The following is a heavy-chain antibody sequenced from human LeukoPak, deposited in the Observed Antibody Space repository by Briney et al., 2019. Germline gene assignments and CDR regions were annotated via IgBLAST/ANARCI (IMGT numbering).Heavy chain of an antibody. CDR2: IGTKGDT. D-gene: IGHD4-17*01. V-gene: IGHV3-13*01. J-gene: IGHJ2*01. CDR3: AREMSDTVTWGWYFDL. CDR1: GLSFSSYD. Sequence: HAGGSLRLSCAASGLSFSSYDMHWVRQATGKGLEWVSAIGTKGDTYYSDSVRGRFAISRENGKNSLYLQMNSLRAGDTAVYYCAREMSDTVTWGWYFDLWGRGTLVTVSS.